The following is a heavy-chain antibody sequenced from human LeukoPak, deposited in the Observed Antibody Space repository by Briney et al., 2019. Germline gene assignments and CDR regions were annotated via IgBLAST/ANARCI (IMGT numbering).Heavy chain of an antibody. Sequence: GGSLRLSCAASGFTFSSYGMHWVRQAPGKGLEWVAFIRYDGSNKYYADSVKGRFTISRDNAKNSLYLQMNSLRAEDTAVYYCARLNQDCSSTSCYTYYYYYMDVWGKGTTVTVSS. D-gene: IGHD2-2*02. J-gene: IGHJ6*03. CDR2: IRYDGSNK. V-gene: IGHV3-30*02. CDR1: GFTFSSYG. CDR3: ARLNQDCSSTSCYTYYYYYMDV.